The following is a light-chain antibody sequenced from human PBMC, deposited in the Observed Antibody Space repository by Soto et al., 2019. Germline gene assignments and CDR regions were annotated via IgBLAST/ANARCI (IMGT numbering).Light chain of an antibody. Sequence: QSVLTQPPSASGTPGQRVAISCSGSSSNIGSNTVNWYQQLPGTAPKLLIYSDNLRPSGVPDRFSGSKSGASASLAITGLQADDEADYYCQSYESSSLSGFVLGSGTKVTVL. J-gene: IGLJ1*01. CDR1: SSNIGSNT. CDR2: SDN. V-gene: IGLV1-44*01. CDR3: QSYESSSLSGFV.